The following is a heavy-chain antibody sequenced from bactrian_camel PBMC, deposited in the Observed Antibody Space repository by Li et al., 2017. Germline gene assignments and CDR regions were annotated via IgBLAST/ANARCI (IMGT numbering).Heavy chain of an antibody. CDR1: GYASAIKC. J-gene: IGHJ4*01. Sequence: VQLVESGGGSVQSGGSLRLTCTASGYASAIKCWGWFRQAPGKGREGVAASYPGAGVTDYVDSVKGRFAISRDDAEGAVYLQMNNLEPEDSAMYYCAAEGGRPCGRLDYGMATMWGQGTQVTVS. CDR3: AAEGGRPCGRLDYGMATM. V-gene: IGHV3S40*01. D-gene: IGHD4*01. CDR2: SYPGAGVT.